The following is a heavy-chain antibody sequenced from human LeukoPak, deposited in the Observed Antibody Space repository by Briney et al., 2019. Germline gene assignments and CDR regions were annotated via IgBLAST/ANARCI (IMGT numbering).Heavy chain of an antibody. CDR1: GYTFSTYP. CDR3: VRGIDTTGYFNY. Sequence: ASVKVSCKASGYTFSTYPMNWVRQAPGQGLERMGWINTNTGSPTYAQGLTGRFVFSLDTSVSTAFLQINSLKAEDTALYYCVRGIDTTGYFNYWGRGTLVTVSS. V-gene: IGHV7-4-1*02. CDR2: INTNTGSP. D-gene: IGHD3-22*01. J-gene: IGHJ4*02.